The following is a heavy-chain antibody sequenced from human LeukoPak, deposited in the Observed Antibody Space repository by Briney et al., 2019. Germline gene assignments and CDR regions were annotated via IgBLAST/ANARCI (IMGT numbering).Heavy chain of an antibody. CDR2: ISGSGGST. CDR3: ARRCYDSSGFDY. V-gene: IGHV3-23*01. CDR1: GFTFTTNA. Sequence: GALRLSCAASGFTFTTNAMSWVRQAPGKGLEWVSAISGSGGSTYYADSVKGRFTISRDNTKNTLYLQMNSLRAEDTAVYYCARRCYDSSGFDYWGQGTLVTVSS. J-gene: IGHJ4*02. D-gene: IGHD3-22*01.